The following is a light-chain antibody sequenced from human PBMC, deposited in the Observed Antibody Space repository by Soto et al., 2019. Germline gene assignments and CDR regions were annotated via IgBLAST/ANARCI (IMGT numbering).Light chain of an antibody. Sequence: HSPKALTLCSGASDSNSCRASQSVSSSYLAWYQQTPGQAPRLLIYGASSRATGIPFRNSGRGSETGLTLTISGLEPDEFTRYYGRRQGTFGQGTKVDIK. J-gene: IGKJ1*01. CDR3: RRQGT. V-gene: IGKV3-20*01. CDR1: QSVSSSY. CDR2: GAS.